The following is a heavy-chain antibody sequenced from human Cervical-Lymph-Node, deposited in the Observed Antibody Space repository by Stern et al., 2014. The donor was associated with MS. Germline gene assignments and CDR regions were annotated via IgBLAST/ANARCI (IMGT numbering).Heavy chain of an antibody. CDR1: GFIFSNYW. D-gene: IGHD1-26*01. CDR2: MSQDGSER. Sequence: EVQLVESGGGLVQPGGSLRLSCAASGFIFSNYWMSWVRQAPGKGLELVVRMSQDGSERYFVDSVKGRFTVSRDNAENSFYLQMNGLRAEDTAIYYCARGDVNSGDHWGQGTLVTVSS. CDR3: ARGDVNSGDH. J-gene: IGHJ4*02. V-gene: IGHV3-7*04.